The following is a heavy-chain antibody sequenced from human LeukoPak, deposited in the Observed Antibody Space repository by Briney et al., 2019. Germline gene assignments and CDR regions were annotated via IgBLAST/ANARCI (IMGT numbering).Heavy chain of an antibody. D-gene: IGHD3-22*01. CDR1: GFTFSSYA. CDR3: ARPTSTMIVVVIVYGMDV. V-gene: IGHV3-23*01. J-gene: IGHJ6*02. Sequence: PGGSLRLSCAASGFTFSSYAMSWVRQAPGKGLEWVSAISGSGGSTYYADSVKGRFTISRDNSKNTLYLQMNSLRAEDTAVYYCARPTSTMIVVVIVYGMDVWGQGTTVTAS. CDR2: ISGSGGST.